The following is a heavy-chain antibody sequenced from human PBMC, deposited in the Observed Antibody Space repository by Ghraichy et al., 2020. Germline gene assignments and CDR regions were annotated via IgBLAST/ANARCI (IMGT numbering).Heavy chain of an antibody. CDR1: GGSVSSGSYY. Sequence: SETLSLTCTVSGGSVSSGSYYWSWIRQPPGKGLEWIGYIYYSGSTNYKPSLKSRVTISVDTSKNQFSLKLSSVTAADTAVYYCARFDILTGYYYWGQGTLVTVSS. J-gene: IGHJ4*02. CDR3: ARFDILTGYYY. D-gene: IGHD3-9*01. CDR2: IYYSGST. V-gene: IGHV4-61*01.